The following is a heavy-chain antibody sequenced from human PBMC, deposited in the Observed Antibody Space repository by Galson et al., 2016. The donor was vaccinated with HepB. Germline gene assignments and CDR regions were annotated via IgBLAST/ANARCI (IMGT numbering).Heavy chain of an antibody. V-gene: IGHV3-21*01. J-gene: IGHJ4*02. Sequence: SLRLSCAASGFTFSSYSMNWVRQAPGKGLEWVSSISSSSSHTYYADSVKGRFTISRDNAKTSLYLQMNSLRAEDTAVYYCARALTSYCGGDCRYYWGQGTLVTVSS. CDR1: GFTFSSYS. CDR2: ISSSSSHT. D-gene: IGHD2-21*02. CDR3: ARALTSYCGGDCRYY.